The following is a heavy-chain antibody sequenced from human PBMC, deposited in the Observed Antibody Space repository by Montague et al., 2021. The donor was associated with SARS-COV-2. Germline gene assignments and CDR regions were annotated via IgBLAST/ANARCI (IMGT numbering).Heavy chain of an antibody. CDR3: ARGVETGTLFTYYYYGMDV. Sequence: SLRLSCAASGFTFSSYAMYWVRQAPGKELEWVAVISYDGSNKYYADSVKGRFTISRDNSKNTLYVQMDSLRAEDTAVYYCARGVETGTLFTYYYYGMDVWGQGTTVTVSS. V-gene: IGHV3-30-3*01. J-gene: IGHJ6*02. D-gene: IGHD1-7*01. CDR2: ISYDGSNK. CDR1: GFTFSSYA.